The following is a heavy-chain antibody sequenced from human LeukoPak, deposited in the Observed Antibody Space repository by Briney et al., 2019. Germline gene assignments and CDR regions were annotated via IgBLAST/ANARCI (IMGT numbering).Heavy chain of an antibody. V-gene: IGHV4-61*09. CDR1: GGSISSGSYY. J-gene: IGHJ3*02. D-gene: IGHD3-3*01. Sequence: SESLSLTCTVSGGSISSGSYYWTWIRQPAGKGLEWIVHIYTSGGTNYNPSLKSRVTISVDTSKNQFSLKLSSVTATDTAVYYCARDWGLAYYDFWSGSGGAFDIWGQGTMVTVSS. CDR2: IYTSGGT. CDR3: ARDWGLAYYDFWSGSGGAFDI.